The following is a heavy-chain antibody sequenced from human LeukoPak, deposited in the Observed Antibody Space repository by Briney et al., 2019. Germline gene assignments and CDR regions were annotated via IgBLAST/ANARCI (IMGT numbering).Heavy chain of an antibody. Sequence: GGSLRLSCAASGFTFSSSWMSWVRQAPGKGLEWVANIKQDGSEKYYVDSVKGRFTISRDNAKNSLYLQMNSLRAEDTAVYFCARLVPPLYYFDYWGQGTLVTVSS. V-gene: IGHV3-7*01. CDR1: GFTFSSSW. J-gene: IGHJ4*02. D-gene: IGHD3-10*01. CDR2: IKQDGSEK. CDR3: ARLVPPLYYFDY.